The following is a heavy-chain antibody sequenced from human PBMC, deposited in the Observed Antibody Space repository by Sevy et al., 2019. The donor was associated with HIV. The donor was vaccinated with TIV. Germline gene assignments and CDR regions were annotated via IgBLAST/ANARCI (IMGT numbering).Heavy chain of an antibody. V-gene: IGHV1-24*01. D-gene: IGHD3-22*01. CDR1: GYTLTKLA. CDR2: FDPEDGER. Sequence: ASVKVSCKVSGYTLTKLAMHWVRQAPGKGLEWMGTFDPEDGERIYAQKFQGRVTMTEDTSIDTAYMELSSLRSEDTAVFYCAITKDYYDNRGSPFDYWGQGTLVTVSS. CDR3: AITKDYYDNRGSPFDY. J-gene: IGHJ4*02.